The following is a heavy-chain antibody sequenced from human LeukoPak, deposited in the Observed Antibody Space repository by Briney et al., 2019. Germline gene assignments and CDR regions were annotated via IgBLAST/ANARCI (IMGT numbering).Heavy chain of an antibody. J-gene: IGHJ4*02. CDR2: ISSSSSTI. CDR1: GFTFSAYR. Sequence: GGSLRLSCAASGFTFSAYRMNWVRQAPGKGLECVSYISSSSSTIFYADSVKGRFSISRDNAKNSVYLQMNSLRAEDTAVYYCARVGGSYLYFDYWGQGTLVTVSS. CDR3: ARVGGSYLYFDY. D-gene: IGHD1-26*01. V-gene: IGHV3-48*01.